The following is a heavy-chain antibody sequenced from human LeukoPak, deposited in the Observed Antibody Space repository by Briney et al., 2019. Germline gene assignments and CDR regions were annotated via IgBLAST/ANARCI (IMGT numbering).Heavy chain of an antibody. Sequence: GASVKVSCKASGGTFSSYAISWVRQAPGQGLEWMGGIIPIFGTANYAQKFQGRVTMTEDTSTDTAYMELSSLRSEDTAVYYCATDILTGYYPLDYWGQGTLVTVSS. V-gene: IGHV1-69*06. D-gene: IGHD3-9*01. CDR3: ATDILTGYYPLDY. J-gene: IGHJ4*02. CDR2: IIPIFGTA. CDR1: GGTFSSYA.